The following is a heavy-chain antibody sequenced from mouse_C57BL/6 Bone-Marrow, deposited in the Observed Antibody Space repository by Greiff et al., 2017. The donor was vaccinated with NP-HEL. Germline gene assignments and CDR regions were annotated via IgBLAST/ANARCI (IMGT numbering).Heavy chain of an antibody. CDR2: ISSGGDYI. V-gene: IGHV5-9-1*02. CDR3: TRGYDYLFAY. J-gene: IGHJ3*01. CDR1: GFTFSSYA. D-gene: IGHD2-4*01. Sequence: EVKLMESGEGLVKPGGSLKLSCAASGFTFSSYAMSWVRQTPEKRLEWVAYISSGGDYIYYADTVKGRFTISRDNARNTLYLQMSSLKSEDTAMYYCTRGYDYLFAYWGQGTLVTVSA.